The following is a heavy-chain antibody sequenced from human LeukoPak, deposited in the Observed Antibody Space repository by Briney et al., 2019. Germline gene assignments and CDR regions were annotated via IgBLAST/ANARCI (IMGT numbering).Heavy chain of an antibody. D-gene: IGHD2-21*02. CDR1: GGSFSGYY. CDR3: ARWRYCGGDCYPPEDYFDY. CDR2: INHSGST. J-gene: IGHJ4*02. V-gene: IGHV4-34*01. Sequence: TSETLSLTCAVYGGSFSGYYWSWIRQPPGKGLEWIGEINHSGSTNYNPSLKSRVTISVDTSKNQFSLKLSSVTAADTAVYYCARWRYCGGDCYPPEDYFDYWGQGTLVTVSS.